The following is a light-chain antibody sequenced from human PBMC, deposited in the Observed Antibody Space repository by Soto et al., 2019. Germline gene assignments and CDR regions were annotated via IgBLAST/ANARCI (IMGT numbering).Light chain of an antibody. CDR3: TSYVGSDTWV. J-gene: IGLJ3*02. Sequence: QSVLTQPPSASGSPGQSVTISCTGTSSDVGAYKYVSWYQQYPGKAPNLMIYEVSKRPSGVPARFSGSKSGNTASLTVSGLQSEDEADYYCTSYVGSDTWVFGGGTKLTVL. V-gene: IGLV2-8*01. CDR2: EVS. CDR1: SSDVGAYKY.